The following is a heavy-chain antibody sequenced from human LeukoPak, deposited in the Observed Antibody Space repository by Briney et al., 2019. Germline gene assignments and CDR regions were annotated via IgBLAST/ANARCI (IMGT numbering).Heavy chain of an antibody. V-gene: IGHV1-2*02. Sequence: ASVKVSCKASGFTFTAYYMHWVRQAPGQGLEWMGWINPNSGGTNYAQKFQGRVTMTRDTSVSTAYMELSRLRSDDTAVYYCARGPHWDPHFDYWGQGTLVTVSS. CDR1: GFTFTAYY. J-gene: IGHJ4*02. D-gene: IGHD7-27*01. CDR3: ARGPHWDPHFDY. CDR2: INPNSGGT.